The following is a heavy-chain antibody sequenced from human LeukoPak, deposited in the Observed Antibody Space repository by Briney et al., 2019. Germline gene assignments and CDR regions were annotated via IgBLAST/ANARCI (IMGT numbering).Heavy chain of an antibody. CDR1: GFTFSGYA. D-gene: IGHD1-26*01. J-gene: IGHJ5*02. CDR2: IKSESDGGTT. CDR3: TTSGWFDH. Sequence: PGGSLRLSCAASGFTFSGYAMSWVRQAPGKGLEWVGRIKSESDGGTTDYAAPVKGRFTISRDDSKNTLFLQMNSLQTEDTAVYYCTTSGWFDHWGQGTLVTVSS. V-gene: IGHV3-15*01.